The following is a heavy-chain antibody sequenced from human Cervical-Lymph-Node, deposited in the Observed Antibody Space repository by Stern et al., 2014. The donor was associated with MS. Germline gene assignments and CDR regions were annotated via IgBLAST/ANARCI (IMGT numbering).Heavy chain of an antibody. CDR1: GITFNYYA. V-gene: IGHV3-23*04. J-gene: IGHJ6*02. CDR2: ISDSGDNT. CDR3: AKDRILLHGSRDV. D-gene: IGHD3-10*01. Sequence: VQLVESGGGLVQPGGSLRLSCVASGITFNYYALPWVRQTPGKGLEWVSTISDSGDNTYYGDSVKGRFTISRDNSKNTLYLQMNSLRAEDTAVYYCAKDRILLHGSRDVWGQGTTVTVSS.